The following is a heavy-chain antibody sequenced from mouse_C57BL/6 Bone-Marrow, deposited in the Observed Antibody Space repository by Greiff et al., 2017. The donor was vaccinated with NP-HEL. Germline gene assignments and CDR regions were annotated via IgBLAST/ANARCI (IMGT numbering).Heavy chain of an antibody. J-gene: IGHJ4*01. CDR2: INYDGSST. D-gene: IGHD2-2*01. CDR3: ARGMVTNYYAMDY. V-gene: IGHV5-16*01. CDR1: GFTFSDYY. Sequence: EVQLVESEGGLVQPGSSMKLSCTASGFTFSDYYMAWVRQVPEKGLEWVANINYDGSSTYYLDSLKSRFIISRDNASNILYLQMSRLKSEDTATYYCARGMVTNYYAMDYWGQGTSVTVSS.